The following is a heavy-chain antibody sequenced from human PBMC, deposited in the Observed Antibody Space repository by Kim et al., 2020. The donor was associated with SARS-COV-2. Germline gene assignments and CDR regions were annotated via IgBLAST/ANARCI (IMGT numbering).Heavy chain of an antibody. CDR2: IYHVGST. D-gene: IGHD1-1*01. V-gene: IGHV4-34*01. CDR3: STPSLGTGPRTHGSESGMDV. Sequence: SETLSLTCGVYGGSFSGYYWSWIRQPPGKGLEWIGEIYHVGSTNYNPSLKSRVTISIDTSKSQLSLRLSSVTAADTAVYYCSTPSLGTGPRTHGSESGMDVWGQGTTVTVSS. CDR1: GGSFSGYY. J-gene: IGHJ6*02.